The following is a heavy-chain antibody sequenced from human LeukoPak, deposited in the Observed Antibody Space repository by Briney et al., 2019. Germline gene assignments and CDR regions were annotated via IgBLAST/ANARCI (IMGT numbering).Heavy chain of an antibody. CDR1: GFTFRGNG. Sequence: GRSLRLSCAASGFTFRGNGMHWVRQAPGKGLECVSIIWYDGSNRYYADSVKGRFTISRDNSKNTLFLQMNSLTAEDTAVYYCARDQGTSVTAMVGGHFDYWGPGTLVTVSS. CDR3: ARDQGTSVTAMVGGHFDY. V-gene: IGHV3-33*01. J-gene: IGHJ4*02. D-gene: IGHD4-17*01. CDR2: IWYDGSNR.